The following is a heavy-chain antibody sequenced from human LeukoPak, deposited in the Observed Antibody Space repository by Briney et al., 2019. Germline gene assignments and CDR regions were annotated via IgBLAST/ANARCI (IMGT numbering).Heavy chain of an antibody. D-gene: IGHD3-3*01. Sequence: GGSLRLSCAASGFTFSSYSMNWVRQAPGKGLEWVSSISSSSSYIYYADSMKGRFTISRDDAKKSLYLQMNSLRAEDTAVYYCARGDPDISFGVAGEAFDIWGQGTMVTVSS. CDR1: GFTFSSYS. V-gene: IGHV3-21*01. J-gene: IGHJ3*02. CDR2: ISSSSSYI. CDR3: ARGDPDISFGVAGEAFDI.